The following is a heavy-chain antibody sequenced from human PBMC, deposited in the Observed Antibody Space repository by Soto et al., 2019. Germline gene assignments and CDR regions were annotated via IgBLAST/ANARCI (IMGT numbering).Heavy chain of an antibody. CDR2: ISSSSSYI. CDR3: ARDRGGATEYFQH. CDR1: GFTFSSYS. J-gene: IGHJ1*01. Sequence: GGSLRLSCTASGFTFSSYSMNWVRQAPGKGLEWVSSISSSSSYIYYADSVKGRFTISRDNAKNSLYLQMNSLRAEDTAVYYCARDRGGATEYFQHWGQGTLVTVSS. D-gene: IGHD1-26*01. V-gene: IGHV3-21*01.